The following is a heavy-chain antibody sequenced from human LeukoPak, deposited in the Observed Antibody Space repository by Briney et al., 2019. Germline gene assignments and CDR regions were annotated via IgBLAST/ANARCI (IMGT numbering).Heavy chain of an antibody. V-gene: IGHV4-39*01. CDR1: GGSISSSSYY. J-gene: IGHJ4*02. Sequence: KPSETLSLTCTVSGGSISSSSYYWGWIRQPPGKGLEWIGSIYYSGSTYYNPSLKSRVTISVDTSKNQFSLKLSSVTAADTAVYYCASAYCSSTSCAREWTPRYYFDYWGQGTLVTVSS. CDR2: IYYSGST. CDR3: ASAYCSSTSCAREWTPRYYFDY. D-gene: IGHD2-2*01.